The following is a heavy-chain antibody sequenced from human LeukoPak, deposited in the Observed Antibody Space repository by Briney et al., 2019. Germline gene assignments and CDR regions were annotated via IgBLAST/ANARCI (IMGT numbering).Heavy chain of an antibody. CDR1: GYTFTGYY. CDR3: ARVVLAGSFDY. D-gene: IGHD2-8*02. Sequence: ASVKVSCKASGYTFTGYYMHWVRQAPGQGLEWLGWINPNSGGTNYAQKFQGRVTMTRDMSTSTVYMELSSLRSEDTAVYYCARVVLAGSFDYWGQGTLATVSS. J-gene: IGHJ4*02. CDR2: INPNSGGT. V-gene: IGHV1-2*02.